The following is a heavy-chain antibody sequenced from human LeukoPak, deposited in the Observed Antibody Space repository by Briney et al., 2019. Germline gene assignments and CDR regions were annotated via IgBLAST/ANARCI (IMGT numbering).Heavy chain of an antibody. J-gene: IGHJ6*02. D-gene: IGHD4-17*01. CDR2: ISGSGGST. V-gene: IGHV3-23*01. CDR1: GFTFSSYA. CDR3: AKDRYDYGDYPAGMDV. Sequence: PGGSLRLSCAASGFTFSSYAMSWVRLAPGKGLEWVSAISGSGGSTYYADSVKGRFTISRDNSKNTLYLQMNSLRAEDTAVYYCAKDRYDYGDYPAGMDVWGQGTTVTVSS.